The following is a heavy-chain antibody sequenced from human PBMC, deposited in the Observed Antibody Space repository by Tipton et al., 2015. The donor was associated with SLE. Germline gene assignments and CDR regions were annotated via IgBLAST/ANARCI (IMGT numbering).Heavy chain of an antibody. J-gene: IGHJ4*02. CDR3: ARDAGTIPEVINYHFDS. D-gene: IGHD1-14*01. Sequence: SLRLSCAASGFTFSRHDMSWVRQAPGKGLEWVSAISGSGTRTYYADSVRGRFTISRDNSKNTLYLQMDSLTTEDTATYYCARDAGTIPEVINYHFDSWGQGTLVTVSS. CDR2: ISGSGTRT. CDR1: GFTFSRHD. V-gene: IGHV3-23*01.